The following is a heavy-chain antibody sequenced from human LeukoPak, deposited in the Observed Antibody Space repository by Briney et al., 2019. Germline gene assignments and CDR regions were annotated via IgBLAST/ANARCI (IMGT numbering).Heavy chain of an antibody. CDR2: IWYDGSNK. CDR3: AKDHDYGDYLLDY. J-gene: IGHJ4*02. CDR1: GFTFSSYG. V-gene: IGHV3-33*06. D-gene: IGHD4-17*01. Sequence: GGSLRLSCAASGFTFSSYGMHWVRQAPGKGLEWVAVIWYDGSNKYYADSVKGRFTISRDNSKNTLYLQMNSLRAEDTAVYYCAKDHDYGDYLLDYWGQGTLVSVSS.